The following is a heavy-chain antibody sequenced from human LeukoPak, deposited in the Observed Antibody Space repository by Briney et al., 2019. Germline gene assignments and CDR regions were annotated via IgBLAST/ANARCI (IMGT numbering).Heavy chain of an antibody. CDR1: GGSFSGYY. J-gene: IGHJ4*02. Sequence: SETLSLTCAVYGGSFSGYYWSWIRQPPGKGLEWIGEINHSGSTNYNPSLKSRVTISVDTSKNQFSLKLSSVTAADTAVYYSARGVDSHYYGSGSSADYFDYWGQGTLVTVSS. V-gene: IGHV4-34*01. D-gene: IGHD3-10*01. CDR3: ARGVDSHYYGSGSSADYFDY. CDR2: INHSGST.